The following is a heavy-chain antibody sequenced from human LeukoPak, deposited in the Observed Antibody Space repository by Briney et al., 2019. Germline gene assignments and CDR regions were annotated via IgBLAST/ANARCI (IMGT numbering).Heavy chain of an antibody. V-gene: IGHV3-21*01. CDR3: ASLRYSSGWYHGEGNWFDP. J-gene: IGHJ5*02. CDR1: GFTFSSYS. Sequence: GGSLRLSCAASGFTFSSYSMNWVRQAPGKGLEWVSSISSSSSYIYYADSVKGRFTISRDNAKNSLYLQMNSLRAEDTAVYYCASLRYSSGWYHGEGNWFDPWGQGTLVTVSS. D-gene: IGHD6-19*01. CDR2: ISSSSSYI.